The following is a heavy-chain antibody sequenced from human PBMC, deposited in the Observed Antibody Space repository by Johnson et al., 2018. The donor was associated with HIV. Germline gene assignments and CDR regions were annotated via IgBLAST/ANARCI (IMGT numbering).Heavy chain of an antibody. V-gene: IGHV3-48*03. CDR2: ISSSGTNR. Sequence: MQLVESGGGVVRPGESLGLSCAASEFTFGDYDMAWVRVAPGKGLEWVSYISSSGTNRYYADSVKGRFTISRDNTKNFLYLQMNTLRVEDTAVYYCSRGLWLTPWTVDIWGQGTVVSVSS. CDR3: SRGLWLTPWTVDI. CDR1: EFTFGDYD. D-gene: IGHD3/OR15-3a*01. J-gene: IGHJ3*02.